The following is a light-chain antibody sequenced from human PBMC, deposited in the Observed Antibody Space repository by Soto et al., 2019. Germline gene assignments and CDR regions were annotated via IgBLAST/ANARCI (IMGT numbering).Light chain of an antibody. CDR2: KAS. Sequence: DIQMTQSPSTLSASVGDRVTITCRASQSIGSWLAWYQQKPGKAPKLLLYKASNLETGVPSRFSASGSGTDFTITITSLQPDDFATYYCQQYKNYWTYTFGQGTKLEIK. CDR3: QQYKNYWTYT. V-gene: IGKV1-5*03. CDR1: QSIGSW. J-gene: IGKJ2*01.